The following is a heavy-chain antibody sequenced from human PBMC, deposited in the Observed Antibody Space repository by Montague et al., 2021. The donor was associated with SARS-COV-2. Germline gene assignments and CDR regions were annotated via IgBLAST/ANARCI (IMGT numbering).Heavy chain of an antibody. CDR2: IKQDGSEK. D-gene: IGHD6-19*01. CDR1: VFTFSSYW. V-gene: IGHV3-7*01. Sequence: SLRLSCAASVFTFSSYWMSLVRQAPGKGLEWVADIKQDGSEKYYVYSXKGRFTISRDNAKNSLYLQMNSLRAEDTAVYYCARDGIAVAGYYYYYGMDVWGQGTTVTVSS. CDR3: ARDGIAVAGYYYYYGMDV. J-gene: IGHJ6*02.